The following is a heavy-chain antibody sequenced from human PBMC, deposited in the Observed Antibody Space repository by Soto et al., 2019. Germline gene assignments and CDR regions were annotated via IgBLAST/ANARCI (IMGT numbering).Heavy chain of an antibody. CDR2: IKRKTDGGTT. CDR1: GFTFISYFMTF. Sequence: PVVSLILSCSASGFTFISYFMTFSSYAMSWVRQAPGKVLEWVGLIKRKTDGGTTDYAEPVKGRFTISRDDSKNTLYLQMNSLKTEDTDVYYCTSKIGYWGQGTMVTVSS. CDR3: TSKIGY. V-gene: IGHV3-15*01. J-gene: IGHJ4*02.